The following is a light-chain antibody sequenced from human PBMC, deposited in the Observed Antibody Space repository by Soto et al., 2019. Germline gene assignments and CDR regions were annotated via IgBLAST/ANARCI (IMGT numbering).Light chain of an antibody. V-gene: IGLV2-23*02. J-gene: IGLJ2*01. CDR2: GVS. CDR1: SSDVGSYHL. Sequence: QSALTQPASVSGSPGQSITISCTGASSDVGSYHLVSWYQQHPGKAPKVMISGVSKRPSGVSNRFSGSKSGNTASLTISGLQAEDEADYYCCSYAGSDTLVLFGGGTQLT. CDR3: CSYAGSDTLVL.